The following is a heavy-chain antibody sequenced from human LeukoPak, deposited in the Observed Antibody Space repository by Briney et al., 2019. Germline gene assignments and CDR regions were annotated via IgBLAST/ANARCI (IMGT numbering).Heavy chain of an antibody. D-gene: IGHD3-16*01. J-gene: IGHJ4*02. CDR3: AKSRNDGGSLDY. CDR1: GFTFSSFA. CDR2: ISGDADLT. V-gene: IGHV3-23*01. Sequence: PGGSLRLSCAASGFTFSSFAMSWVRQAPGQGLQWVSAISGDADLTFYADSVKGRFTISRANSKNTVYLQMTFLKAEGTAVYYCAKSRNDGGSLDYWGQGTLVTVSS.